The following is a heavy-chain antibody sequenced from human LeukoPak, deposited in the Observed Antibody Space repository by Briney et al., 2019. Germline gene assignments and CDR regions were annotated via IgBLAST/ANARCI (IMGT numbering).Heavy chain of an antibody. J-gene: IGHJ4*02. CDR2: ISDSGGYT. D-gene: IGHD2-15*01. CDR3: AKYIVATNSNLVAATRRYFDY. V-gene: IGHV3-23*01. CDR1: GLTADSNY. Sequence: GGSLRLSCAASGLTADSNYMSWVRQAPGKGLEWVSVISDSGGYTYYADSVKGRFTISRDNSKNTLYLQMNSLSAEDTAVYYCAKYIVATNSNLVAATRRYFDYWGQGTLVTVSS.